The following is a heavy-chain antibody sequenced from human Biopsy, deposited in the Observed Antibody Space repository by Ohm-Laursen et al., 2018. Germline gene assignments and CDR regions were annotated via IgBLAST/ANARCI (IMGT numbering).Heavy chain of an antibody. CDR2: FSYDGINK. J-gene: IGHJ4*02. V-gene: IGHV3-30*18. D-gene: IGHD7-27*01. CDR3: AKDLRNNNWGVEN. Sequence: SLRLSCTASGFTFSSHGMHWVRQAPGKGLEWVAHFSYDGINKHYADSVKGRFTISRDNSKNTLYLQMNNLRAEDTAVFYCAKDLRNNNWGVENWGQGTLVTVSS. CDR1: GFTFSSHG.